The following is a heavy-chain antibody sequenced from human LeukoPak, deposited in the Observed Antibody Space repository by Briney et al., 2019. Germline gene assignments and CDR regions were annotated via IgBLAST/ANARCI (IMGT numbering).Heavy chain of an antibody. J-gene: IGHJ4*02. Sequence: GGSLRLSCAASGFTFSSYIMNWVRQAPGKGLEWVSSISSSSSYIYYADSAKGRFTISRDNSRSILYLQMNSLRPEDTAVYSCARSFFQWNYGSCLDSWGQGTLVTVSS. CDR1: GFTFSSYI. D-gene: IGHD1-7*01. CDR3: ARSFFQWNYGSCLDS. V-gene: IGHV3-21*01. CDR2: ISSSSSYI.